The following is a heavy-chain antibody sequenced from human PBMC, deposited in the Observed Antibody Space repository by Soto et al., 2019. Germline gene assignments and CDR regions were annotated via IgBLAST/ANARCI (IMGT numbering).Heavy chain of an antibody. V-gene: IGHV2-26*01. CDR3: ARMPRITMVRGANFDY. Sequence: QVTLKESGPVLVKPTETLTLTCTVSGFSLSNARMGVSWIRQPPGKALEWLAHIFSNDEKSYSTSLKSRLTISKDTSKSQVVLTMTNMDPVDTATYYCARMPRITMVRGANFDYWGQGTLVTVSS. CDR1: GFSLSNARMG. CDR2: IFSNDEK. D-gene: IGHD3-10*01. J-gene: IGHJ4*02.